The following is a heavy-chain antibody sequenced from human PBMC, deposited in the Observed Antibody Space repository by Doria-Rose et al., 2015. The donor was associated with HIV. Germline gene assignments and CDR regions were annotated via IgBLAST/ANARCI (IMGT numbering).Heavy chain of an antibody. Sequence: QVQLVQSGGGVVQPGRSLRLSCEASGFTFSDHGMHWVRQAPGKGLEWLAVISYDGSTKYYADSVKGRFTISRDSSKNTVYLQMDSLRPDDMALYYCVKPTTTGWTALLHGLDVWGQGTTVTVSS. J-gene: IGHJ6*02. CDR3: VKPTTTGWTALLHGLDV. CDR1: GFTFSDHG. D-gene: IGHD1-1*01. V-gene: IGHV3-30*18. CDR2: ISYDGSTK.